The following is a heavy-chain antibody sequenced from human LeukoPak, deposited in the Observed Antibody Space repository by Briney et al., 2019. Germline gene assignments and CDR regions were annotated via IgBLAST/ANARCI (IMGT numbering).Heavy chain of an antibody. V-gene: IGHV3-74*01. D-gene: IGHD4-11*01. J-gene: IGHJ5*02. CDR2: INSDGSST. CDR1: GFTFSSYG. Sequence: GGSLRLSCAASGFTFSSYGMHWVRQAPGKGLVWVALINSDGSSTTYADSVQDRFTISRDNAKNTLYLQMNSLRADDTAVYYCARSVYSYYANWFDPWGQGTLVTVSS. CDR3: ARSVYSYYANWFDP.